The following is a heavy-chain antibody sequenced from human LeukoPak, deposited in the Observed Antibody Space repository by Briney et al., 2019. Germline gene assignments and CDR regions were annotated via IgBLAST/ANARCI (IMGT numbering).Heavy chain of an antibody. V-gene: IGHV4-59*01. J-gene: IGHJ4*02. Sequence: SETLSLTCTVSGGSISSYYWSWIRQPPGMRLEWIGYVYYSGSTNYNPSLKSRVTISVDTSKNQFSLKLSSVTAADAAVYYCARVSELSISFDYWGQGTLVTVSS. CDR2: VYYSGST. CDR3: ARVSELSISFDY. D-gene: IGHD3-16*02. CDR1: GGSISSYY.